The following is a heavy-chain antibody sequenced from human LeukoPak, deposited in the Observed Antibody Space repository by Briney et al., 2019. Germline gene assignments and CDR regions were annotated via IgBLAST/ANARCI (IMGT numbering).Heavy chain of an antibody. Sequence: ASVKVSRKASGGTFSSYAISWVRQAPGQGLEWMGGIIPIFGTANYAQKFQGRVTITADESTSTAYMELSSLRSEDTAVYYCARDSGNYPYMDVWGKGTTVTVSS. CDR2: IIPIFGTA. D-gene: IGHD4-23*01. J-gene: IGHJ6*03. CDR1: GGTFSSYA. CDR3: ARDSGNYPYMDV. V-gene: IGHV1-69*13.